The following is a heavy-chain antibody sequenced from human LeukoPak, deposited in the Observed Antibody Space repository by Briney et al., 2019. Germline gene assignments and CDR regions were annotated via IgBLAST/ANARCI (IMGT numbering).Heavy chain of an antibody. CDR3: ARRGPVGGGWGFDY. Sequence: ASVKVSFKASGYTFTSYGISWVRQAPGQGLEWMGWISGYYGNTDSAQNLQGRVTMTRDTSTSTAYMELRSLTSDDTAVYYCARRGPVGGGWGFDYWGQGTLVTVSS. CDR1: GYTFTSYG. V-gene: IGHV1-18*01. J-gene: IGHJ4*02. D-gene: IGHD6-19*01. CDR2: ISGYYGNT.